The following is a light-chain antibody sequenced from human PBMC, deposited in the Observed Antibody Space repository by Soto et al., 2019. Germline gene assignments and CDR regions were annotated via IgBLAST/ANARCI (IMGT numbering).Light chain of an antibody. CDR2: EVS. CDR1: SSDVGSYNH. V-gene: IGLV2-18*02. CDR3: YSFTTSGTYV. Sequence: QSVLTQPPSVSGSPGQSVTISCSGTSSDVGSYNHVSWYQQAPGTAPKLMIYEVSNRPSGVPDRFSGSKSGNTASLTISGLQPEDEADYYCYSFTTSGTYVFGTGTKVTVL. J-gene: IGLJ1*01.